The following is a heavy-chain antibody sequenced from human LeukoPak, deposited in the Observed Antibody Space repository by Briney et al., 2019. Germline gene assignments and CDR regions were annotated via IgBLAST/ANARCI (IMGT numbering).Heavy chain of an antibody. D-gene: IGHD6-13*01. CDR3: ARGTSDSSSDFQH. CDR2: MNPNSGNT. CDR1: GYTFTSYD. Sequence: ASVKVSCTASGYTFTSYDINWVRPATGQGLAWMGWMNPNSGNTGYAQKFQGRVTMTRNTSISTAYMELSSLRSEDTAVYYCARGTSDSSSDFQHWGQGTLVTVSS. J-gene: IGHJ1*01. V-gene: IGHV1-8*01.